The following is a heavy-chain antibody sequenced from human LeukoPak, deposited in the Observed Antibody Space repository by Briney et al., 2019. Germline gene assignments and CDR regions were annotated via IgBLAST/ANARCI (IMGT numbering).Heavy chain of an antibody. CDR2: IYPGDSDT. V-gene: IGHV5-51*01. J-gene: IGHJ1*01. CDR1: AYSFTSYW. D-gene: IGHD2-21*01. CDR3: ASGDKPPYEYFQH. Sequence: GESLKISCKGSAYSFTSYWIGWVRQMPGKGLEWMGIIYPGDSDTRYSPSFQGQVTISADKSISTAYLQWSSLKASDTAMYYCASGDKPPYEYFQHWGQGTLVTVSS.